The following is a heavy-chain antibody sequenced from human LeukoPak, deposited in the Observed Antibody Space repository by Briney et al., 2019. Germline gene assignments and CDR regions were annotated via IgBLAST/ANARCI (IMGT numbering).Heavy chain of an antibody. CDR2: ISYDGSNK. Sequence: PGRSLRLSCAASGFTFSSYGMHWVRQAPGKGLEWVAVISYDGSNKYYADSVKGRFTISRDNSKNTLYLQMNSLRAEDTAVYYCAKGMVRGPYHYYGMDVWGKGTTVTVSS. CDR3: AKGMVRGPYHYYGMDV. D-gene: IGHD3-10*01. CDR1: GFTFSSYG. J-gene: IGHJ6*04. V-gene: IGHV3-30*18.